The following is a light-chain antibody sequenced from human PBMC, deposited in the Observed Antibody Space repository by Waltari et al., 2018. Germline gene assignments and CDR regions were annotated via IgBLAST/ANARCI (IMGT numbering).Light chain of an antibody. J-gene: IGLJ1*01. Sequence: QSALTQPASVSGSPGQSLTIPCTGPTSDAGGYRSVSWYQPHADKAPRLMIFDVSHRPSGVSSRFSGSKSGNTASLTISGLQVEDEADYYCCSYTSSTTLYVFGTGTRVTVL. CDR1: TSDAGGYRS. V-gene: IGLV2-14*03. CDR2: DVS. CDR3: CSYTSSTTLYV.